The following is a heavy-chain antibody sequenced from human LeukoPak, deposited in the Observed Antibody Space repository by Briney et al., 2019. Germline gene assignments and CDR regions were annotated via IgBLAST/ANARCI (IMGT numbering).Heavy chain of an antibody. CDR3: ARLSQTPDYYSLGGYYYLGY. CDR1: RYTFTSYD. J-gene: IGHJ4*02. CDR2: MNPNTGRT. V-gene: IGHV1-8*01. D-gene: IGHD3-10*01. Sequence: ASVKVSCKASRYTFTSYDINWVREAAGHGLEWMVWMNPNTGRTGYAQKFQGRITMTRDTSINTAYMELTNLRSEDTAIYYCARLSQTPDYYSLGGYYYLGYWGQGTPVTVSS.